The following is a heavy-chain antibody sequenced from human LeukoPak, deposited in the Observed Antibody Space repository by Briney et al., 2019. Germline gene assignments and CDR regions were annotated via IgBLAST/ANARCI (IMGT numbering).Heavy chain of an antibody. Sequence: PSETLSLTCTVSGGSISSSSYSWSWIRQPPEKGLEWIGRIYTSGSTNYNPSLKSRVTISVDTSKNQFSLKLSSVSAADTAVYYCARVAGSSSWDYYYYYYMDVWGKGTTVTVSS. CDR2: IYTSGST. CDR1: GGSISSSSYS. V-gene: IGHV4-61*02. J-gene: IGHJ6*03. D-gene: IGHD6-13*01. CDR3: ARVAGSSSWDYYYYYYMDV.